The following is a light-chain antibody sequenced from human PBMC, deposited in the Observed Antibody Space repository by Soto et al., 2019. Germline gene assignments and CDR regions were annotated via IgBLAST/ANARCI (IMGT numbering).Light chain of an antibody. CDR3: SSYTSSSTVLV. Sequence: QSALTQPAYVSGSPGQSITISCTGTSSDVGGYNYVSWYQQHPGKAPKLMIYEVSNRPSGVSNRFSGSKSGNTASLTISGLQAEEEADYYCSSYTSSSTVLVFGTGTKLTVL. J-gene: IGLJ1*01. V-gene: IGLV2-14*01. CDR1: SSDVGGYNY. CDR2: EVS.